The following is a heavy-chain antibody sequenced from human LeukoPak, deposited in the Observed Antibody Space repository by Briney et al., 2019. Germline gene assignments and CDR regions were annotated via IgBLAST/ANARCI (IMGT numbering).Heavy chain of an antibody. V-gene: IGHV3-43D*03. J-gene: IGHJ6*03. D-gene: IGHD2-2*02. CDR2: ISWDGGST. CDR3: AKDFGYCSSTSCYRYYYYMDV. Sequence: PGGSLRLSCAASGFTFDDYAMHWVRQAPGKGLEWVSLISWDGGSTYYADSVKGRFTISRDNSKNSLYLQMNSLRAEDTALYYCAKDFGYCSSTSCYRYYYYMDVWGKGTTVTVSS. CDR1: GFTFDDYA.